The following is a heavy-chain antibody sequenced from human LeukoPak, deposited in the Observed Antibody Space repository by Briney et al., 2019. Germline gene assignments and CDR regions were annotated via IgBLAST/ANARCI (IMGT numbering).Heavy chain of an antibody. CDR3: AGCGSGSFPFYYYYGMDV. Sequence: NXXXDGSEKYYVDSVKRRFTISRDNAQTSLYLQMNSPRAEDTAVYYCAGCGSGSFPFYYYYGMDVWGQGTTVTVSS. D-gene: IGHD3-10*01. J-gene: IGHJ6*02. CDR2: XXXDGSEK. V-gene: IGHV3-7*01.